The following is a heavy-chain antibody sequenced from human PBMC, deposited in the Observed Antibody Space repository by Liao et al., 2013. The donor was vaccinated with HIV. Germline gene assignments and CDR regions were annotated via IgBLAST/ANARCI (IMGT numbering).Heavy chain of an antibody. CDR3: ARVRWTYYYYYMDV. Sequence: QVRLQESGPGVVEPSQTLSLRCNVSGGSVSSGDYYWTWIRQYPGRGLEWIGYIYYTGTTYYTSSLRSRVTMSVDTSKNHFSLKVTSVTAADTAVYYCARVRWTYYYYYMDVWGKGTTVTVSS. D-gene: IGHD5-24*01. CDR2: IYYTGTT. CDR1: GGSVSSGDYY. J-gene: IGHJ6*03. V-gene: IGHV4-30-4*08.